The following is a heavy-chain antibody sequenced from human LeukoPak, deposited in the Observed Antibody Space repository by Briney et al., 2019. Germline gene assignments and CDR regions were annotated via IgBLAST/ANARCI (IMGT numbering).Heavy chain of an antibody. CDR2: ISSSSSTI. Sequence: PGGSLRLSCAASGFTFSSYSMNWVRQAPGKGLEWVSYISSSSSTIYYADSVKGRFTISRDNSKNTLYLQMNSLRAEDTAVYYCAKDLKGREGAFDIWGQGTMVTVSS. CDR3: AKDLKGREGAFDI. D-gene: IGHD3-10*01. J-gene: IGHJ3*02. V-gene: IGHV3-48*01. CDR1: GFTFSSYS.